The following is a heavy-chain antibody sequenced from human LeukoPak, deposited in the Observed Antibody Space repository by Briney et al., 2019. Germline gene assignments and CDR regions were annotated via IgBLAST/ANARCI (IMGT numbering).Heavy chain of an antibody. Sequence: PGGSLRLSCAASGFTFNIYDMNWVRQAPGKGLEWVSSIRSSNYIFYADSVRGRFTISRDNAENSLYLQMNSLRAEDTAVYYCTRASFGGNPYSDYWGQGTLVTVSS. CDR1: GFTFNIYD. CDR2: IRSSNYI. J-gene: IGHJ4*02. D-gene: IGHD4-23*01. V-gene: IGHV3-69-1*02. CDR3: TRASFGGNPYSDY.